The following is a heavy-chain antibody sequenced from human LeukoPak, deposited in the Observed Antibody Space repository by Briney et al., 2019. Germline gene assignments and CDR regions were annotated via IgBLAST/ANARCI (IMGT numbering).Heavy chain of an antibody. D-gene: IGHD3-10*01. V-gene: IGHV4-61*02. Sequence: SETLSLTCTVSDGSISSGSYHWSWTRQPAGKGLEWIGRIYTSGSTNYNPSLKSRVTISIDTSKNQFSLKLTPVTAADTAVYYCARSSSKTGFEGYYFDYWGQGTLVTVSS. J-gene: IGHJ4*02. CDR3: ARSSSKTGFEGYYFDY. CDR2: IYTSGST. CDR1: DGSISSGSYH.